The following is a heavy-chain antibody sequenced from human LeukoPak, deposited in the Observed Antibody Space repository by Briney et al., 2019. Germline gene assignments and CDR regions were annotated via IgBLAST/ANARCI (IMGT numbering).Heavy chain of an antibody. Sequence: GGSLRLSCAASGFTVSSNYMSWVRQAPGGGLGWVSVIYSGGSTYYADSVKGRFTISRDNSKNTLYLQMNSLRAEDTAVYYCARQYSSGWYADYWGQGTLVTVSS. CDR2: IYSGGST. CDR3: ARQYSSGWYADY. D-gene: IGHD6-19*01. CDR1: GFTVSSNY. V-gene: IGHV3-66*04. J-gene: IGHJ4*02.